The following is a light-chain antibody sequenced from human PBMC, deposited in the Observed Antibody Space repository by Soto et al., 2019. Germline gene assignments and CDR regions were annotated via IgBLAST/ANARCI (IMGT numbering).Light chain of an antibody. V-gene: IGLV2-14*01. Sequence: ALTQPASVSGSPGQSITISCTGTSSDVGGYNYVSWYQQHPGIAPKLLIYDVTNRPSGVSNRFSGSKSGNTASLTISGLQAEDEADYYCSSYTSSSTLVFGGGTKLTVL. CDR2: DVT. J-gene: IGLJ2*01. CDR3: SSYTSSSTLV. CDR1: SSDVGGYNY.